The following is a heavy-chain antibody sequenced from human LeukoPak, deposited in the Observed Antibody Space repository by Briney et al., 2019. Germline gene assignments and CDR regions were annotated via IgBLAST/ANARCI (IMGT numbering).Heavy chain of an antibody. CDR3: ARTPPYCSGGSCYPVIYYYGMDV. CDR1: GGSISSYY. V-gene: IGHV4-59*01. Sequence: SETLSLTCTVSGGSISSYYWSWIRQPPGKGLEWVGDIYYSGSTNYNPSLKSRVTISVDTSKNQFSLKLSSVTAADTAVYYCARTPPYCSGGSCYPVIYYYGMDVWGKGTTVTVSS. CDR2: IYYSGST. J-gene: IGHJ6*04. D-gene: IGHD2-15*01.